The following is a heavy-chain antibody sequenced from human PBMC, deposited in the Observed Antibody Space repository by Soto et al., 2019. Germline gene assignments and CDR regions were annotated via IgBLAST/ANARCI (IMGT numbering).Heavy chain of an antibody. CDR1: GGSFSGYY. CDR3: ARLSYALDY. J-gene: IGHJ4*02. V-gene: IGHV4-34*01. CDR2: INHSGST. D-gene: IGHD2-2*01. Sequence: PSETLSLTCAVYGGSFSGYYWIWIRQPPGKGLEWIGEINHSGSTNYNPSLKSRVTISVDTSKNQFSLKLSSVTAADTAVYYCARLSYALDYWGQGTLVTVSS.